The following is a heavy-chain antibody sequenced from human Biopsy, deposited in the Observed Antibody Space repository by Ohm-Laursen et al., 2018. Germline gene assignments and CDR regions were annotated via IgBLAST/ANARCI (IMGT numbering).Heavy chain of an antibody. D-gene: IGHD6-19*01. CDR3: ATTTMDTSGWYGNYFDS. J-gene: IGHJ4*02. CDR1: EGSVSSFY. CDR2: ISYSGNT. V-gene: IGHV4-59*08. Sequence: GTLSLTCTVSEGSVSSFYWSWIRQPPGKGLEWIGYISYSGNTNYNPSLKSRVTMSVDTSKNQFSLKVYSVTAADTAIYYCATTTMDTSGWYGNYFDSWGQGALVTVSS.